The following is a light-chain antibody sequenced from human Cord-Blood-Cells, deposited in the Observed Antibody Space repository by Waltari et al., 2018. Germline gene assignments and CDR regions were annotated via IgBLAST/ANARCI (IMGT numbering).Light chain of an antibody. Sequence: QSALTQPPSAPGSPGQSVTISCTGTSSDVGGYNYVPWYQQHPGKAPKLMIYEVSKRPSGVPDRFSGSKSGNTASLTVSGLQAEDEADYYCSSYAGSNTYVFGTGTKVTVL. V-gene: IGLV2-8*01. CDR1: SSDVGGYNY. J-gene: IGLJ1*01. CDR2: EVS. CDR3: SSYAGSNTYV.